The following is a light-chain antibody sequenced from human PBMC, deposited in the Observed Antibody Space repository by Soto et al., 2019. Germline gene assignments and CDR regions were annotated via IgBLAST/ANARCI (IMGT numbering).Light chain of an antibody. CDR1: QSVSSY. V-gene: IGKV3-11*01. CDR2: DAS. J-gene: IGKJ5*01. Sequence: EIVITQSPATLSLSPGERATLSCRASQSVSSYLAWYQQKPGQAPRLLIYDASNRATGIPARFSGSGSGTDFTLTISSLETEDFAVYYGQQRSNWPPITFGQGTRLEIK. CDR3: QQRSNWPPIT.